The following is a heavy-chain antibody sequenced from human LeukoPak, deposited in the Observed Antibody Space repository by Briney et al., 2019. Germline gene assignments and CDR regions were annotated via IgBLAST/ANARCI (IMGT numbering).Heavy chain of an antibody. D-gene: IGHD3-3*01. CDR1: GFTFTSSA. Sequence: SVKVSCKASGFTFTSSAVQWVRQARGQRLEWIGWIVVGSGNTNYAQKFQERVTITRDMSTSSAYMELSSLRSEDTAVYYCAAAPRFLEWLLSSNAFDIWGQGTMVTVSS. CDR2: IVVGSGNT. CDR3: AAAPRFLEWLLSSNAFDI. J-gene: IGHJ3*02. V-gene: IGHV1-58*01.